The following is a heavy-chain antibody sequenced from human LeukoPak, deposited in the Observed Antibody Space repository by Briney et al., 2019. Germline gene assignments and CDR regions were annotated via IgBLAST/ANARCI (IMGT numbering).Heavy chain of an antibody. J-gene: IGHJ5*02. CDR1: GGSISSYF. D-gene: IGHD2-2*01. CDR2: IYYSGST. Sequence: SETLSLTCTVSGGSISSYFWSWIRQPPGKGLEWIGYIYYSGSTNYNPSLKSRVTISVDTSKNQFSLKLSSVTAADTAVYYCARHPDIAVVSLWFDPWGQGTLVTASS. V-gene: IGHV4-59*08. CDR3: ARHPDIAVVSLWFDP.